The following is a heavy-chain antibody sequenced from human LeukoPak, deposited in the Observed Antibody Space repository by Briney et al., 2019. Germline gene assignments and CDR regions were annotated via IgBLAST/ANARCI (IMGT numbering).Heavy chain of an antibody. CDR2: IYYSGST. Sequence: SETLSLTCSVYGGSISSSSYYWGWIRQAPGKGLEWIGSIYYSGSTYYNPSLKSRVTISVDTSKNQFSLKLSSVTAADTAVYYCARQRVVPAANYWCDPWGQGTLVTVSS. J-gene: IGHJ5*02. CDR1: GGSISSSSYY. D-gene: IGHD2-2*01. CDR3: ARQRVVPAANYWCDP. V-gene: IGHV4-39*01.